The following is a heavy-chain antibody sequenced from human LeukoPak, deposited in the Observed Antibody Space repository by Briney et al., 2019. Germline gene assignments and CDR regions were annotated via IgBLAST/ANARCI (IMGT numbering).Heavy chain of an antibody. Sequence: ASVKVSCKASGYTFTSYYMHWVRQAPGQGLEWMGIINPSGGSTSYAQKFQGRVTMTRDTSTSTAYMELSSLRSEDTAVYYCASSVSAYYDTGGYWGQGTLVTVSS. D-gene: IGHD3-3*01. CDR3: ASSVSAYYDTGGY. V-gene: IGHV1-46*01. CDR2: INPSGGST. J-gene: IGHJ4*02. CDR1: GYTFTSYY.